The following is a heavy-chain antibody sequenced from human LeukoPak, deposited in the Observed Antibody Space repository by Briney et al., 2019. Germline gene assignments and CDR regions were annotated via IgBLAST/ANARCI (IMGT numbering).Heavy chain of an antibody. D-gene: IGHD3-22*01. J-gene: IGHJ4*02. CDR2: IKHDGSES. CDR1: GFTFSNYA. CDR3: ARDRIEVTYYYDASGYSDY. Sequence: GGSLRLSCAASGFTFSNYATSWVRQAPGKGLEWVANIKHDGSESHYVDSVKGRFTISRHNAKNSLYLQMHSLRAEDTAMYYCARDRIEVTYYYDASGYSDYWGQGTLVTVSS. V-gene: IGHV3-7*01.